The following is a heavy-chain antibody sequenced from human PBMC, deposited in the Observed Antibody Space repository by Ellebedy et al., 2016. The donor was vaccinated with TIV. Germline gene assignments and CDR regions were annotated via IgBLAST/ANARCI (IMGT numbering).Heavy chain of an antibody. CDR1: GYSFTSYW. V-gene: IGHV5-51*01. Sequence: GESLKISCKGSGYSFTSYWIGWVRQMPGKGLEWMGIIYPGDSDTRYSPSFQGQVTISADKSISTAYLQWSSLKASDTAMYYCARLGRTAPIVVVIDDAFDIWGQGTMVTVSS. CDR3: ARLGRTAPIVVVIDDAFDI. J-gene: IGHJ3*02. D-gene: IGHD3-22*01. CDR2: IYPGDSDT.